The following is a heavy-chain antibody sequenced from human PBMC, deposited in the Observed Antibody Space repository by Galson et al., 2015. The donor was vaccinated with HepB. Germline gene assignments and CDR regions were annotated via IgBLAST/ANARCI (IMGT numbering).Heavy chain of an antibody. CDR3: ARQRYYGGNPGAFDI. CDR2: VYYSGNS. V-gene: IGHV4-39*01. D-gene: IGHD3-22*01. CDR1: GGFISSTNYY. Sequence: SETLSLTCTVSGGFISSTNYYWGWIRQPPGKGLEWIGSVYYSGNSNDNPSLKSRVSISVDTSKNQFSLTLSSVTAADTALYYCARQRYYGGNPGAFDIWGQGRMVTVSS. J-gene: IGHJ3*02.